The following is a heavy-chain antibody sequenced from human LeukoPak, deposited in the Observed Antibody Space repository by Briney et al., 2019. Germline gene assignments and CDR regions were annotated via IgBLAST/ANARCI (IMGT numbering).Heavy chain of an antibody. Sequence: PSETLSLTCTVSGGSISSGGYYWSWIRQPAGKGLEWIGRIYTSGSTNYNPSLKSRVTMSVDTSKNQFSLKLSSVTAADTAVYYCARVSVVGAPYYYYYMDVWGKGTTVTVSS. D-gene: IGHD3-10*01. J-gene: IGHJ6*03. CDR2: IYTSGST. V-gene: IGHV4-61*02. CDR3: ARVSVVGAPYYYYYMDV. CDR1: GGSISSGGYY.